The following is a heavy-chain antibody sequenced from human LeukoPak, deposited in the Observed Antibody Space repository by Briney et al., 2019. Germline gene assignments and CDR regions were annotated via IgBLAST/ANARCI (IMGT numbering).Heavy chain of an antibody. CDR1: GYTFTGYY. D-gene: IGHD1-26*01. V-gene: IGHV1-2*02. CDR2: INPNSGGT. CDR3: ARTDGSYHDGGLGRAGDY. Sequence: GASVKVSCKASGYTFTGYYMHWVRQAPGQGLEWMGWINPNSGGTNYAQKFQGRVTMTRDTSISTAYMELSRLRSDDTAVYYCARTDGSYHDGGLGRAGDYWGQGTLVTVSS. J-gene: IGHJ4*02.